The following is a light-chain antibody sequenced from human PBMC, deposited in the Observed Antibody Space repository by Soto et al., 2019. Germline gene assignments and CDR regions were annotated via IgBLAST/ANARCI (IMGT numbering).Light chain of an antibody. V-gene: IGKV2-30*01. CDR3: MQGTHWPPT. CDR1: QSVVYSDGIAY. Sequence: DVVMTQSPLSLPVTLGQPASISCRSSQSVVYSDGIAYLTWFQQRPGQSPRRLIYWVSNRDSGVPDRFSGSGSGTDFTLKISRVEAEDVGVYYCMQGTHWPPTFGRGTKVEIK. CDR2: WVS. J-gene: IGKJ1*01.